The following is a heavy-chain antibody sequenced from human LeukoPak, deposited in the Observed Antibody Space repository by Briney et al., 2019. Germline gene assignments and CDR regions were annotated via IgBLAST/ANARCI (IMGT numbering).Heavy chain of an antibody. CDR2: ICTSGST. Sequence: SETLSLTCTVSGGSISSYYWSWIRQPAGKGLEWIGRICTSGSTNYNPSLKSRVTMSVDTSKNQFSLKLSSVTAADTAVYYCARGGGGYCSSTSCMGFIYDAFDIWGQGTMVTVSS. V-gene: IGHV4-4*07. D-gene: IGHD2-2*01. CDR1: GGSISSYY. CDR3: ARGGGGYCSSTSCMGFIYDAFDI. J-gene: IGHJ3*02.